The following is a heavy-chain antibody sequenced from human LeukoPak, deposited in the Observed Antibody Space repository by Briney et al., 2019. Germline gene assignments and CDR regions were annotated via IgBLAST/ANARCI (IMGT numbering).Heavy chain of an antibody. CDR2: ISGSGGST. J-gene: IGHJ4*02. CDR1: GFSFSNYA. D-gene: IGHD4-17*01. V-gene: IGHV3-23*01. Sequence: GGSLRLSCAASGFSFSNYAMTWVRQAPGKGLEWVSAISGSGGSTYYADSVKGRFTISRDNSKNTLYLQINSLRAEDTAVYYCAKASRVAVTNIFLDYWGQGTLVTVSS. CDR3: AKASRVAVTNIFLDY.